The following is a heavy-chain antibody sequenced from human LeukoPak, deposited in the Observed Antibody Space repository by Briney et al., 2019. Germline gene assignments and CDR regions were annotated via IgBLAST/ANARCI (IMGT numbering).Heavy chain of an antibody. D-gene: IGHD3-10*01. Sequence: SETLSLTCAVYGGSFSGYYWSWIRQPPGKGLEWIGEINHSGSTNYNPSLKGRVTISVDTSKNQFSLKLGSVTAADTAVYYCARGGRRPIQYFQHWGQGTLVTVSS. CDR2: INHSGST. CDR1: GGSFSGYY. J-gene: IGHJ1*01. CDR3: ARGGRRPIQYFQH. V-gene: IGHV4-34*01.